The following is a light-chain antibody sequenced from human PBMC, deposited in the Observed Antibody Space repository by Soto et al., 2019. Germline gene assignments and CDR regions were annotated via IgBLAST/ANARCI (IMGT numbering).Light chain of an antibody. J-gene: IGKJ1*01. Sequence: EIMLTQSPCTLSLSPGERATLSCRASQTLSSTFLAWYQQRRGQAPRLLIYGASSRATDIPHRFSGSGSGTDFTLTISSLEPEDSAVYYCQQSGNSPWTFGQGTKVDIK. CDR3: QQSGNSPWT. CDR1: QTLSSTF. V-gene: IGKV3-20*01. CDR2: GAS.